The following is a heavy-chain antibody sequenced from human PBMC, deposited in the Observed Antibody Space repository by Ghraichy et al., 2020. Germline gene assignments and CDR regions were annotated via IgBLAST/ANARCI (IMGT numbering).Heavy chain of an antibody. D-gene: IGHD2-2*01. CDR3: ARVGEFVAGYCSSTSCPDYYYYGMDV. CDR1: GFTFSSYS. Sequence: GESLNISCAASGFTFSSYSMNWVRQAPGKGLEWVSSISSSSSYIYYADSVKGRFTISRDNAKNSLYLQMNSLRAEDTAVYYCARVGEFVAGYCSSTSCPDYYYYGMDVWGQGTTVTVSS. V-gene: IGHV3-21*01. CDR2: ISSSSSYI. J-gene: IGHJ6*02.